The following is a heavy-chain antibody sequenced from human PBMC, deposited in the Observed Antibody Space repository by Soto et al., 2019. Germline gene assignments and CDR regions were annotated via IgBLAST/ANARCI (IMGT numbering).Heavy chain of an antibody. Sequence: PGGSLRLSCTASGFTFGDYAMSWFRQAPGKGLEWVGFIRSKAYGGTTEYAASVKGRFTISRDDSKSIAYLQMNSLKTEDTAVYYCTRDRSDYYDSSGYYKDFDYGGQGTLVTVSS. J-gene: IGHJ4*02. CDR3: TRDRSDYYDSSGYYKDFDY. D-gene: IGHD3-22*01. CDR1: GFTFGDYA. V-gene: IGHV3-49*03. CDR2: IRSKAYGGTT.